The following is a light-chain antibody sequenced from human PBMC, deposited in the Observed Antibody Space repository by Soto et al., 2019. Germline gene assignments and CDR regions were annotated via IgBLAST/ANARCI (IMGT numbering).Light chain of an antibody. CDR3: QKYNSAPLP. CDR2: AAS. Sequence: DIQMTQSPSSLSASLGDRVTITCRASQGIGVYLAWFQQKPGKVPKLLIYAASALQSGVPSRFSGSGSGTDFTLTISSLQPEDIATYYCQKYNSAPLPFGGGTRVEI. V-gene: IGKV1-27*01. J-gene: IGKJ4*01. CDR1: QGIGVY.